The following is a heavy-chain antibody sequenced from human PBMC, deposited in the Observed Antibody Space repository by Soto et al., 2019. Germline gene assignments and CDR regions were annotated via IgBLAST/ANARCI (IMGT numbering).Heavy chain of an antibody. Sequence: SETLSLTYTVSGDSISSPHYYWTWIRQPPGMGLEWFGYIYYTGNNFYNPALKSRFAMSVDPSTNQFSLKLDSVTDADTAVYFCAREPKPNYDSSPWNGGFDSWGPGTLVTVSS. D-gene: IGHD3-22*01. CDR1: GDSISSPHYY. CDR2: IYYTGNN. J-gene: IGHJ4*02. CDR3: AREPKPNYDSSPWNGGFDS. V-gene: IGHV4-30-4*01.